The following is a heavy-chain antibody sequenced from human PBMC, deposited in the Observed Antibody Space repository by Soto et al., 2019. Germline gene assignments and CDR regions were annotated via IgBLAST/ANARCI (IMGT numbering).Heavy chain of an antibody. Sequence: EVQLLESGGGFIHPGGSLRLSCAASGFSFSSFAMNWVRQAPGKGLEWVSIISGSADSTFYADSVKGRFTISRDNSKSPLYMQSDSLRADVTALYYCARTRGAMIYAISVYGMDVWGQGTTVTVSS. D-gene: IGHD2-8*01. CDR2: ISGSADST. CDR3: ARTRGAMIYAISVYGMDV. J-gene: IGHJ6*02. V-gene: IGHV3-23*01. CDR1: GFSFSSFA.